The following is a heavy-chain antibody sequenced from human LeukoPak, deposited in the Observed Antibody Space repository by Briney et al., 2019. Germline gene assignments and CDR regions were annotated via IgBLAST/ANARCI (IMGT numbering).Heavy chain of an antibody. Sequence: PSETLSLTCTVSGGSISGYYWSWIRQPPGKRLEWIGYIYYSGSTNYNPSLKSRVTISVDTSKNQFSLKLSSVTAADTAVYYCAGGGMVRGLGAFDIWGQGTMVTVSS. CDR2: IYYSGST. V-gene: IGHV4-59*01. CDR1: GGSISGYY. CDR3: AGGGMVRGLGAFDI. J-gene: IGHJ3*02. D-gene: IGHD3-10*01.